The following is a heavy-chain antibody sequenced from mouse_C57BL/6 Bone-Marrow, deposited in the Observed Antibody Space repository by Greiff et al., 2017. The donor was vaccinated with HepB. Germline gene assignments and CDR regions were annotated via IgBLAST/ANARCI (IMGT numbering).Heavy chain of an antibody. CDR1: GFTFSSYA. J-gene: IGHJ2*01. V-gene: IGHV5-4*01. CDR3: AKTNWGLDY. D-gene: IGHD4-1*01. Sequence: EVQGVESGGGLVKPGGSLKLSCAASGFTFSSYAMSWVRQTPEKRLEWVATISDGGSYTYYPDNVKGRFTISRDNAKNNLYLQMSHLKSEDTAMYYCAKTNWGLDYWGQGTTLTVSS. CDR2: ISDGGSYT.